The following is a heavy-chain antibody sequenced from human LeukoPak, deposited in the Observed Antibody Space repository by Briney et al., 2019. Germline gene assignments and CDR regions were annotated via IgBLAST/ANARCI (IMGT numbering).Heavy chain of an antibody. D-gene: IGHD3-9*01. CDR1: GGSFSGYY. J-gene: IGHJ5*02. V-gene: IGHV4-34*01. CDR2: INHSGST. Sequence: SETLSLTCAVYGGSFSGYYWSWIRQPPGKGLEWIGEINHSGSTNYNPSLKSRVTISVDTSKNQFSLKLSSVTAADTAVYYCARSRRYYDILTGPGQPRWFDPWGQGTLVTVSS. CDR3: ARSRRYYDILTGPGQPRWFDP.